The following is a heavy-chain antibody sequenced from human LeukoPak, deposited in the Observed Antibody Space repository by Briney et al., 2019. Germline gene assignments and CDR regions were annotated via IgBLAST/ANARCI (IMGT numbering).Heavy chain of an antibody. D-gene: IGHD4-17*01. Sequence: ASVKVSCKASGYTFTSYGISWVRQAPGQGLEWMGWINPNSGGTEIAQNFKGRVTMARDTSISTAYMELNSLRSDDTAVFYCTREDTSSWDYVLHWGQGTLVTVSS. CDR3: TREDTSSWDYVLH. V-gene: IGHV1-2*02. J-gene: IGHJ4*02. CDR2: INPNSGGT. CDR1: GYTFTSYG.